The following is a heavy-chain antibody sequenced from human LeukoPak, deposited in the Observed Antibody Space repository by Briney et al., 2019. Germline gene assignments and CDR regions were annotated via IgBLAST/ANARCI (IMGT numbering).Heavy chain of an antibody. CDR3: AKEMRITMIVVVITTLNELDY. Sequence: PGGSLRLSCTVSGFTFSNYAMSWVRQAPGKGLEWVSTISGSGGNTYYADSVKGRFTISRDNSKNTLYLQMNSLRAEDTAVYYCAKEMRITMIVVVITTLNELDYWGQGTLVTVSS. CDR2: ISGSGGNT. J-gene: IGHJ4*02. D-gene: IGHD3-22*01. CDR1: GFTFSNYA. V-gene: IGHV3-23*01.